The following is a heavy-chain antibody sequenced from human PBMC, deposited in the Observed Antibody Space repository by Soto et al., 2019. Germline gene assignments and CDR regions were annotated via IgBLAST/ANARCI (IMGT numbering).Heavy chain of an antibody. J-gene: IGHJ4*02. CDR3: ARDSPVRRSSDGGTLDY. CDR2: ISAYNGNT. CDR1: GYTFTSYG. V-gene: IGHV1-18*01. Sequence: QVQLVQSGAEVKKPGASVKVSCKASGYTFTSYGISWVRQAPGQGLEWMGWISAYNGNTNYAQKLQGRVTMTPDTSTSTAYMELRSLRSDDTAVYYCARDSPVRRSSDGGTLDYWGQGTLVTVSS. D-gene: IGHD6-6*01.